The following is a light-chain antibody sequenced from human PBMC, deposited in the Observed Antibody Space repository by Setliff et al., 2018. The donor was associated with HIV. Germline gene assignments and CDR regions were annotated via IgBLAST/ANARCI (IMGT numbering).Light chain of an antibody. CDR1: SSDVGGYNY. CDR3: TSYSSNTTLGI. CDR2: DVS. V-gene: IGLV2-14*03. Sequence: QSVLTQPASVSGSPGQSITISCSGTSSDVGGYNYVSWYQQHPGKVPKLMIYDVSNRPSGVSNRFSGSKSGNTASLTISGLQAEDEADYYCTSYSSNTTLGIFGTGTKVTVL. J-gene: IGLJ1*01.